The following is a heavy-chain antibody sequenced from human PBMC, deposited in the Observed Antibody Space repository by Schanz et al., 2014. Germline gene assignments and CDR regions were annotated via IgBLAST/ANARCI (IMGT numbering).Heavy chain of an antibody. J-gene: IGHJ4*02. Sequence: EAHLVESGGGLIQPGGSLRLSCAASGFIFGSSVMAWVRQAPGKGLEWVSYISGSSRTIYYADSVKGRFTMSRDNAKNSVFLQMNSLRAEDTAVYYCVRDSFFAFDYWGQGTLVTVSS. CDR3: VRDSFFAFDY. CDR1: GFIFGSSV. CDR2: ISGSSRTI. D-gene: IGHD3-3*01. V-gene: IGHV3-48*01.